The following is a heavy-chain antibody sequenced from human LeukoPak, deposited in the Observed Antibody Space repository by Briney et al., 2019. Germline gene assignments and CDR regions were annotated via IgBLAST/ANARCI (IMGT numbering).Heavy chain of an antibody. D-gene: IGHD2-2*01. J-gene: IGHJ6*03. V-gene: IGHV3-7*01. CDR3: ARVPLPPSAGTYQLGYNYMDV. CDR2: IKQDGSEK. CDR1: GFTFSSYR. Sequence: GGSLRLSCAASGFTFSSYRMSWVRQAPGKGLEWVANIKQDGSEKYYVDSVEGRFTISRDNSKNSLYLQMNSLRAEGTAVYYCARVPLPPSAGTYQLGYNYMDVWGKGTTVTVSS.